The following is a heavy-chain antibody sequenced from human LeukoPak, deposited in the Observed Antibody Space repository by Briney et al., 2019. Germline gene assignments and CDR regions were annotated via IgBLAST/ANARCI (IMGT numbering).Heavy chain of an antibody. D-gene: IGHD1-26*01. CDR2: INSDGSST. CDR1: GFTFSSYW. Sequence: GGSLRLSCAASGFTFSSYWMHWVRQAPGKGLVWVSRINSDGSSTSYADSVKGRFTVSRDNAKNTLYLQMNSLRAEDTAVYYCARATGSYYSLAYWGQGPLVTVSS. CDR3: ARATGSYYSLAY. V-gene: IGHV3-74*01. J-gene: IGHJ4*02.